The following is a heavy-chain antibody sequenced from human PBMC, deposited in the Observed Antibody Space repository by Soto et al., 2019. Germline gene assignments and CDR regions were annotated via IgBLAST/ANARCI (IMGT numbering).Heavy chain of an antibody. CDR2: IFHSGNT. CDR1: GGSITGSDW. V-gene: IGHV4-4*02. Sequence: QMQLQESGPGLVKPSETLSLTCVVSGGSITGSDWWTWVRQSPEKGLEWIGKIFHSGNTHYSPSLKSRVTIYLDKSANQFTMKVHSVTAADTSIYYCANRPFFDWATYYGLDVWGPGTTVIVSS. D-gene: IGHD3-9*01. J-gene: IGHJ6*02. CDR3: ANRPFFDWATYYGLDV.